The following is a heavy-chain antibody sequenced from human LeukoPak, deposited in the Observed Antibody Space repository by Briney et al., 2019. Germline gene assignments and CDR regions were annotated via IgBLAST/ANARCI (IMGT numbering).Heavy chain of an antibody. CDR2: IRSSGDST. J-gene: IGHJ5*02. CDR3: AAQKYGDYIKWFDP. V-gene: IGHV3-23*01. CDR1: GFTFKTYA. Sequence: GGSLRLSCSASGFTFKTYAMSWVRQAPGKGLEWVSGIRSSGDSTYYADSVKGRFTISRDNSRNTLYLQMNSLSAEDTAVYYCAAQKYGDYIKWFDPWGQGTLVTVSS. D-gene: IGHD4-17*01.